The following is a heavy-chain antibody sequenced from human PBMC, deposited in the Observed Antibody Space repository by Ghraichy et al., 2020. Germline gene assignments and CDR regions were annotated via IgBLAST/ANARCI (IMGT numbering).Heavy chain of an antibody. CDR3: ARDGPAAGLYFDY. Sequence: VASINQQGSEKSYVDSVKGRFTISRDNGQNSVYLQMNRLRVEDTAVYYCARDGPAAGLYFDYWG. V-gene: IGHV3-7*03. CDR2: INQQGSEK. D-gene: IGHD6-13*01. J-gene: IGHJ4*01.